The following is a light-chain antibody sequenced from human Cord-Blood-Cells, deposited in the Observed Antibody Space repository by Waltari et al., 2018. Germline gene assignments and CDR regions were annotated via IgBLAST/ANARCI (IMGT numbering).Light chain of an antibody. V-gene: IGLV2-11*01. J-gene: IGLJ1*01. CDR1: SSDVGGYKY. CDR2: DVS. Sequence: QSALTQPRSVSGSPGQSVTISCTGTSSDVGGYKYVSWYQQHPGKAPKLMIYDVSNRPSGVPDRFSGSKSGNTASLTISGLQAEDEADYYCCSYAGSYVFGTGTKVTVL. CDR3: CSYAGSYV.